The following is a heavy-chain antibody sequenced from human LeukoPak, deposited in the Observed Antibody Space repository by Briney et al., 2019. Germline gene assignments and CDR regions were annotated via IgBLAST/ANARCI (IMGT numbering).Heavy chain of an antibody. CDR1: GFTFSSYA. CDR3: AKGGMVAATHFDY. D-gene: IGHD2-15*01. V-gene: IGHV3-23*01. J-gene: IGHJ4*02. CDR2: ISGSDGST. Sequence: GGSLRLSCAASGFTFSSYAMSWVRQAPGKGLEWVSTISGSDGSTYYADSVKGRFTISRDNSKNTLYLQMNSLSAEDTAVYYCAKGGMVAATHFDYWGQGTLVTVSS.